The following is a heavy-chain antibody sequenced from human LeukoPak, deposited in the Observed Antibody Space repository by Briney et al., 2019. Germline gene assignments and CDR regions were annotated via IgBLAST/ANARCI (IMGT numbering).Heavy chain of an antibody. J-gene: IGHJ4*02. Sequence: GASVKVSCKASGYTFTGYYLHWVRQAPGQGLEWMGWISAYNGNTNYAQKLQGRVTMTTDTSTSTAYMELRSLRSDDTAVYYCARDLPIAAAGTGFGYWGQGTLVTVSS. CDR1: GYTFTGYY. D-gene: IGHD6-13*01. V-gene: IGHV1-18*04. CDR3: ARDLPIAAAGTGFGY. CDR2: ISAYNGNT.